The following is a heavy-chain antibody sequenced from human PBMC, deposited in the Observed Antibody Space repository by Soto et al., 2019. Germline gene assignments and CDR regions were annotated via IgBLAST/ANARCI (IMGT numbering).Heavy chain of an antibody. D-gene: IGHD2-2*01. J-gene: IGHJ4*02. Sequence: QLVLQESGPGVVKPSETLSLTCSVSGDSITSSRYYWGWIRQTPQTGLEWIGSIYYSGSTFYNPSLKSRVTVSVDTCKNQFSLKWTSVSAADTSLYFCARQTASIVRQGDFDYWGQGTLVTVSS. CDR2: IYYSGST. V-gene: IGHV4-39*01. CDR1: GDSITSSRYY. CDR3: ARQTASIVRQGDFDY.